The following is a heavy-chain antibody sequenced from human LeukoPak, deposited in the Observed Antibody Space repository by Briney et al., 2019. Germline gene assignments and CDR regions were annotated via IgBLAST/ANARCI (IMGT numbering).Heavy chain of an antibody. J-gene: IGHJ4*02. CDR3: ATQSPASDY. Sequence: GASVKVSCKASGYTFTKYGINWVRQAPGQGLEWLGWISTYNGNTHYAQKFQGRVTMTTDTYTTTGYMELRSLGSDDTAIYYCATQSPASDYWGQGTLVAVSS. CDR2: ISTYNGNT. CDR1: GYTFTKYG. V-gene: IGHV1-18*01.